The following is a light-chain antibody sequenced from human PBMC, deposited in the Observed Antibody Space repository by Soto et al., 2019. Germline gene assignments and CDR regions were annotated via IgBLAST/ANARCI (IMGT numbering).Light chain of an antibody. V-gene: IGKV3-20*01. CDR3: QQYGSSLST. Sequence: EIVLTQSPGTLSLSPGETAALSCRASQSVSSRYLDWYQQKSGQAPRLLIYATSSRATDIPDRFIGYGSGTDFTLTISGLEPEDFAVYYCQQYGSSLSTFGQGTKVEIK. J-gene: IGKJ1*01. CDR2: ATS. CDR1: QSVSSRY.